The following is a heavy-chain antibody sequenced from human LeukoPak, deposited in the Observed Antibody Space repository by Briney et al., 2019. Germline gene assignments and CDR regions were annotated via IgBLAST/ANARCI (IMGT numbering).Heavy chain of an antibody. V-gene: IGHV1-8*01. CDR3: ARVTNHDAFDI. J-gene: IGHJ3*02. Sequence: GASVKVSCKASGYTFTSHDINWVRQATGQGLEWMGWMNPNSGNTGYAQKFQGRVIMTRDTAINTAYMELHSLRSEDTAVYYCARVTNHDAFDIWGQGTMVTVSS. CDR2: MNPNSGNT. CDR1: GYTFTSHD.